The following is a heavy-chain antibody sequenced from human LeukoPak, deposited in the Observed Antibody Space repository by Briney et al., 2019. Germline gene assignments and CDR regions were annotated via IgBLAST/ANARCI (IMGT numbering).Heavy chain of an antibody. Sequence: ASVKVSCKASGYTFTGYYMHWVRQAPGQGLEWMGWINPNSGGTNYAQKFQGRVTMTRDTSISTAYMELSRLRFDDTAVYYCARASVLLWFGELLSGWLDYWGQGTLVTVSS. V-gene: IGHV1-2*02. CDR3: ARASVLLWFGELLSGWLDY. D-gene: IGHD3-10*01. CDR1: GYTFTGYY. CDR2: INPNSGGT. J-gene: IGHJ4*02.